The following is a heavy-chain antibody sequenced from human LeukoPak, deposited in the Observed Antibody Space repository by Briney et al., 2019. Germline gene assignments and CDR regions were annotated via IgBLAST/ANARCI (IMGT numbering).Heavy chain of an antibody. CDR2: IYSGGGT. CDR3: ARDRGNSGYDH. D-gene: IGHD5-12*01. Sequence: GGSLRLSCAASGFTVSSNYMSWVRQALGKGLEWVSVIYSGGGTYYADSVKGRFTISRDNSKNTLYLQMNSLRAEDTAVYYCARDRGNSGYDHWGQGTLVTVSS. V-gene: IGHV3-66*01. J-gene: IGHJ5*02. CDR1: GFTVSSNY.